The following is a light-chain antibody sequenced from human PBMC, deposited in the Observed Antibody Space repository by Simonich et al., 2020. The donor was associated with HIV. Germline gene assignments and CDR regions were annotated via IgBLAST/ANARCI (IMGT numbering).Light chain of an antibody. CDR1: QSVSSN. CDR3: QQYNTWVSIT. CDR2: AGS. Sequence: EIVMTQSPATLSVSPGERATLSCRATQSVSSNLSWYQEKPGQAPRLLIYAGSTRATDIPARFSGSGSGTEFTLTISSIQSEDFAVYYCQQYNTWVSITFGQGTRLEMK. V-gene: IGKV3-15*01. J-gene: IGKJ5*01.